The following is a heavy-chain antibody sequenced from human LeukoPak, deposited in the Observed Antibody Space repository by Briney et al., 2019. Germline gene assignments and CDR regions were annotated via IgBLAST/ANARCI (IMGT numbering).Heavy chain of an antibody. CDR1: GGSISSGDYY. CDR2: IYYSGST. Sequence: SETLSLTCTVSGGSISSGDYYWSWIRQPPGKGLEWIGYIYYSGSTYYNPSLKSRVTISVDTSKNQFSLKLSSVTAADTAVYYCARRGSGASLEYYFDLWGRGTLVTVSS. J-gene: IGHJ2*01. V-gene: IGHV4-30-4*01. CDR3: ARRGSGASLEYYFDL. D-gene: IGHD1-14*01.